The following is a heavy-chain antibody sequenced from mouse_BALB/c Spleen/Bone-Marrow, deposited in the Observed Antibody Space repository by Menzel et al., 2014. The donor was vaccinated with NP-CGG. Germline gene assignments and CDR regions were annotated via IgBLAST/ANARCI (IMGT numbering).Heavy chain of an antibody. CDR1: GYTFTSYW. CDR2: INPSNGRT. V-gene: IGHV1S81*02. Sequence: QVQLKQSGAELVKPGASVKLSCKASGYTFTSYWMHWVKQRPGQGLEWIGEINPSNGRTNYNEKFKSKATLTVDKSSSTAYMQLRSLTSEDSAVYYCARWGITLAYWGQGTLVTVSA. CDR3: ARWGITLAY. J-gene: IGHJ3*01. D-gene: IGHD2-4*01.